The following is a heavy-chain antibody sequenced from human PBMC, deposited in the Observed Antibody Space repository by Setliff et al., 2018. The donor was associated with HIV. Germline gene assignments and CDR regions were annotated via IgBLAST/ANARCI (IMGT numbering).Heavy chain of an antibody. CDR2: IYTTGST. CDR1: GDSISNYY. J-gene: IGHJ4*02. D-gene: IGHD2-2*01. V-gene: IGHV4-4*09. Sequence: SETLSLTCTVSGDSISNYYWSWVRQPPGKGLEWIGYIYTTGSTNYNPSLKSRVTMSMETAKNQFSLKLTSVTAADTAVYYCARGFDYAQRPPLYYFDYWGQGTLVTVSS. CDR3: ARGFDYAQRPPLYYFDY.